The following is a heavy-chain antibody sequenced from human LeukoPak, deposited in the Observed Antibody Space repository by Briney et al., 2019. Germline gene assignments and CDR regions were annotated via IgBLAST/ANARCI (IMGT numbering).Heavy chain of an antibody. D-gene: IGHD2-15*01. J-gene: IGHJ1*01. CDR3: ARVGDCSGGSCYSPSGYLQH. CDR1: GGSMSSYY. Sequence: PSGTLSLTCTVSGGSMSSYYWIWIRQPPGKGLEWIGYIYYSGSTNYNPSLKSRVTISVDTSKNQFSLKLSSVTAADTAVYYCARVGDCSGGSCYSPSGYLQHWGQGTLVTVSS. CDR2: IYYSGST. V-gene: IGHV4-59*01.